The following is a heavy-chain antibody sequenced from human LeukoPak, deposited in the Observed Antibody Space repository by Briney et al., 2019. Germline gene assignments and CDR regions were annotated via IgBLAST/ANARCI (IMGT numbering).Heavy chain of an antibody. CDR1: GFTFSNYA. CDR2: ISGSGDST. D-gene: IGHD3-3*01. Sequence: GGALRLSFAASGFTFSNYAMSWGRQAPREGVEWVSPISGSGDSTYYADSVKGRFTISRDSSMETLYLQMNSLRAENTATYFCAKRLSFGVAIGDFDYWGQGTLVTVSS. J-gene: IGHJ4*02. V-gene: IGHV3-23*01. CDR3: AKRLSFGVAIGDFDY.